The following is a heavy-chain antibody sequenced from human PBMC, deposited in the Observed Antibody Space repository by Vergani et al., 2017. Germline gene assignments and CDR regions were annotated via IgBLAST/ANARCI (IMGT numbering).Heavy chain of an antibody. V-gene: IGHV6-1*01. D-gene: IGHD1-26*01. CDR3: ATTTARCNDAFDI. Sequence: QVQLQQSGPGLVKPSQTLSVTCAISGASVSSNSATWNWIRRSPSRGLEWLGRTYYRSRWYNDYEVSVKSRITINPDTSKNQLSLQLNSVTPEDTAVYYCATTTARCNDAFDIWGQGTMVTVSS. CDR2: TYYRSRWYN. CDR1: GASVSSNSAT. J-gene: IGHJ3*02.